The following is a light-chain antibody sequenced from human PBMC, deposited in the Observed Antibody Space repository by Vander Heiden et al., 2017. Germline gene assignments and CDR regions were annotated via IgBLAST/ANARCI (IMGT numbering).Light chain of an antibody. J-gene: IGLJ2*01. CDR1: SRDVGYYNY. Sequence: QSALTPPPPAAGSSGPSVAISCTGSSRDVGYYNYVSWYQQHPGKAPKLIISDVTKRPSGVPDRFSGSKSGNTASLTVSGLQAEDEADYYCRSYAGSNTLLFGGGTKLTVL. CDR2: DVT. V-gene: IGLV2-8*01. CDR3: RSYAGSNTLL.